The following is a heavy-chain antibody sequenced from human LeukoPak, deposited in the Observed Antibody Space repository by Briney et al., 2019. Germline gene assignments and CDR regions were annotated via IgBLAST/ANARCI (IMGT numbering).Heavy chain of an antibody. D-gene: IGHD3-22*01. J-gene: IGHJ4*02. Sequence: PSETLSLTCSVSGGSFNSYLWAWIRQPPGKKLEWIGYIYNSDRTKYNPSLESRVTLSAGPSNNQFSLKLTSATAADTAIYFCARGSYYYDSLRWGLGTLVTVSS. CDR3: ARGSYYYDSLR. CDR1: GGSFNSYL. V-gene: IGHV4-59*01. CDR2: IYNSDRT.